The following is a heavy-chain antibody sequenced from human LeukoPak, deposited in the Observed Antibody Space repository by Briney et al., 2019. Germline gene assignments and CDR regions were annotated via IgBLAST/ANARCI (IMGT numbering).Heavy chain of an antibody. CDR2: INSEGSST. J-gene: IGHJ4*02. Sequence: GGSLRLSCAASGITFSNYWMHWVRQAPGKGLVWVSHINSEGSSTSYADSVKGRFTISRDNAKNTLFLQMNSLRAEDTAVYYCGSVFEYWGQGALVTVSS. V-gene: IGHV3-74*01. CDR3: GSVFEY. CDR1: GITFSNYW.